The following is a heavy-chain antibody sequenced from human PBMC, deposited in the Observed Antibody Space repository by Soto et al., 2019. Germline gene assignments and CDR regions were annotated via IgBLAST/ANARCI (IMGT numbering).Heavy chain of an antibody. D-gene: IGHD5-12*01. J-gene: IGHJ4*02. CDR3: AREGVGGSFDY. Sequence: QVQLVESGGGVVEHGRSLRLSCAASGFTFSSYGMHWVRQAPGKGLEWVAVIWYDGSNKYYADSVKGRFTISRDNSKNTLYLQMNSLRAEDTAVYYCAREGVGGSFDYWGQGTLVTVSS. CDR1: GFTFSSYG. V-gene: IGHV3-33*01. CDR2: IWYDGSNK.